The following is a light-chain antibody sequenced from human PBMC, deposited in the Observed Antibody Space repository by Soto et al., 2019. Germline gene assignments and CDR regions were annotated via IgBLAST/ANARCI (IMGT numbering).Light chain of an antibody. V-gene: IGKV1-12*01. CDR1: QDISSW. CDR3: QQANTFPLT. CDR2: AAS. Sequence: DIQMTQSPSSVSASVGDRVTITCRASQDISSWLAWYQQEPGRPPKLLIYAASNLQSGVPSRFSGSRSGTDFTLTISSLQPEDFATYYCQQANTFPLTFGGGTKVEIK. J-gene: IGKJ4*01.